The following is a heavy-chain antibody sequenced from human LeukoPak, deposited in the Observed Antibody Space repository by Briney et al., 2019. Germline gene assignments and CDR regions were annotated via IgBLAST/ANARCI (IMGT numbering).Heavy chain of an antibody. CDR1: GYTFTSYD. CDR3: ARGNVVITTWFDP. V-gene: IGHV1-8*03. J-gene: IGHJ5*02. D-gene: IGHD3-22*01. CDR2: MNPNSGNT. Sequence: VASVKVSCKASGYTFTSYDINWVRQAAGQGLEWMGWMNPNSGNTGYAQKFQGRVTITRNTSISTAYMEPSSLRSEDTAVYYCARGNVVITTWFDPWGQGTLVTVSS.